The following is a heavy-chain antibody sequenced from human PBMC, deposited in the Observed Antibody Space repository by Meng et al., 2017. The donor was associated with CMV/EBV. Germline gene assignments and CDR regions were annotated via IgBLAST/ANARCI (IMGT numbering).Heavy chain of an antibody. CDR2: ISSSGASI. V-gene: IGHV3-11*01. J-gene: IGHJ3*02. Sequence: GESLKISCVGSGFIFSDYYMSWIRQAPGKGLEIVSDISSSGASIYYADSVEGRFTISRDNARNSLYLQMNTLRAEDTAVYYCARDETATQPERSAYSPDAFDIWGQGTMVTVSS. D-gene: IGHD3-22*01. CDR1: GFIFSDYY. CDR3: ARDETATQPERSAYSPDAFDI.